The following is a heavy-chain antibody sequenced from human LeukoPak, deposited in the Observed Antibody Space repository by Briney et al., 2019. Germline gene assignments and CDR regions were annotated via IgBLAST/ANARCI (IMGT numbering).Heavy chain of an antibody. CDR1: GYTFTGYY. J-gene: IGHJ5*02. CDR3: ARDPSSTSNWFDP. CDR2: INPNSGGT. Sequence: ASVKVSCKASGYTFTGYYMHWVRQAPGQGLEWMGWINPNSGGTNYAQKFQGRVTMTRDTSISTAYMELSRLRSDDTAVYYCARDPSSTSNWFDPWGQGTLVTVS. D-gene: IGHD2-2*01. V-gene: IGHV1-2*02.